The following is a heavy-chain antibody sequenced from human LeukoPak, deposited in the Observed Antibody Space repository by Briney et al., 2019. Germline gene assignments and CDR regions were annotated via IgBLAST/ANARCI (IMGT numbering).Heavy chain of an antibody. Sequence: SETLSLTCTVSGGSISSSSYYWGWIRQPPGKGLEWIGSIYYSGSTYYNPSLKSRVTISVDTSKNQFSLKLSSVTAADTAVYYCARGSGYSASLDYFDYWGQGTLVTVSS. D-gene: IGHD5-12*01. CDR3: ARGSGYSASLDYFDY. J-gene: IGHJ4*02. CDR1: GGSISSSSYY. CDR2: IYYSGST. V-gene: IGHV4-39*07.